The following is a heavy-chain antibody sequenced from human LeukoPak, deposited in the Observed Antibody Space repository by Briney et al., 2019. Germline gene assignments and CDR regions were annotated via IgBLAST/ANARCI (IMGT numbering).Heavy chain of an antibody. D-gene: IGHD3-22*01. V-gene: IGHV4-39*01. CDR2: IYYSGST. CDR3: ASQKITMIVVDRGMDV. CDR1: GGSISSSSYY. J-gene: IGHJ6*02. Sequence: SETLSLTCTVSGGSISSSSYYWGWIRQPPGEGLEWIGSIYYSGSTYYNPSLKSRVTISVDTSKNQFSLKLSSVTAADTAVYYCASQKITMIVVDRGMDVWGQGTTVTVSS.